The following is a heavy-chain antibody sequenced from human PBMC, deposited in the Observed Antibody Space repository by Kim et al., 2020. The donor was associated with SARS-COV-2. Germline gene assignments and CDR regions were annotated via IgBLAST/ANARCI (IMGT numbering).Heavy chain of an antibody. V-gene: IGHV4-59*01. Sequence: SLKSRVTISVDTSKNQFSLKLSSVTAADTAVYYCARAATTVVTPAWYFDLWGRGTLVTVSS. J-gene: IGHJ2*01. D-gene: IGHD4-17*01. CDR3: ARAATTVVTPAWYFDL.